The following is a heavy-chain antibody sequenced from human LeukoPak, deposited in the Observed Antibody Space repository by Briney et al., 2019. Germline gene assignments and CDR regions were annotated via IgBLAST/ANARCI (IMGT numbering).Heavy chain of an antibody. CDR3: VSFYETY. V-gene: IGHV3-74*01. J-gene: IGHJ4*02. D-gene: IGHD2/OR15-2a*01. CDR2: INSDGSWT. Sequence: GGSLRLSSAASGNYWMNWVRQAPGKGLVWVSHINSDGSWTSYADSVKGRFTISKDNAKNTVYLQMNSLRAEDTAFYYCVSFYETYWGRGTLVTVSS. CDR1: GNYW.